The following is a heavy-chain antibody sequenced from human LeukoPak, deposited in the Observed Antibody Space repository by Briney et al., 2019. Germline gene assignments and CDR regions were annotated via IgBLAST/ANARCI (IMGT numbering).Heavy chain of an antibody. Sequence: ASVKVSCKVSGYTLTVLSMHWVRQAPGKGLEWMGGFDPEDGETIYAQKFQGRVTMTEDTSTDTAYMELSSLRSEDTAVYYCATAILYSVAGTWDYWGQGTLVTVSS. D-gene: IGHD6-19*01. CDR3: ATAILYSVAGTWDY. CDR2: FDPEDGET. CDR1: GYTLTVLS. J-gene: IGHJ4*02. V-gene: IGHV1-24*01.